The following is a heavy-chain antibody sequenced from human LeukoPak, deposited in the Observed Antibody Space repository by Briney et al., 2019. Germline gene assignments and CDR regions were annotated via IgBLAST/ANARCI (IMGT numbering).Heavy chain of an antibody. J-gene: IGHJ4*02. D-gene: IGHD2/OR15-2a*01. Sequence: SETLSLTCTVSGRSISSYYWSWIRQPPGKGLEWIGYIYYSGTTFFNPSLKNRLTMSVDTSKNQFSLNLSSVTAADTAVYYCARDLEYSNWGQGTLVTVSS. CDR3: ARDLEYSN. CDR2: IYYSGTT. V-gene: IGHV4-59*12. CDR1: GRSISSYY.